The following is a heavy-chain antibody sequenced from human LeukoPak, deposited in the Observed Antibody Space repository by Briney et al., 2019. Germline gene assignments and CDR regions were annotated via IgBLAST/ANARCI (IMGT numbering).Heavy chain of an antibody. CDR2: IGTSSTTI. Sequence: GGSLRLSCAASGFTFSSYTMNWVRQPPGKGLEWVSNIGTSSTTIYYADSVKGRFTISRDNAKNTLYLQMNSLRAEDTAVYYCARDRRLDSSGYLIWGQGTLVTVSS. J-gene: IGHJ4*02. CDR3: ARDRRLDSSGYLI. V-gene: IGHV3-48*01. CDR1: GFTFSSYT. D-gene: IGHD3-22*01.